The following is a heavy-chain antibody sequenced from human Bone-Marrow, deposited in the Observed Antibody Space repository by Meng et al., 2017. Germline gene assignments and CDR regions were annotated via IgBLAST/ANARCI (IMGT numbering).Heavy chain of an antibody. CDR2: IFYTGST. CDR3: ARSLNWVDAFDV. D-gene: IGHD7-27*01. V-gene: IGHV4-59*01. J-gene: IGHJ3*01. CDR1: GGSISSYY. Sequence: SETLSLTCTVSGGSISSYYWSWIRQPPGKGLEWTGNIFYTGSTNYNPSLKSRVTISLDTSKNQFSLKLTSVTAADTAVYYCARSLNWVDAFDVWGQGTMVTVSS.